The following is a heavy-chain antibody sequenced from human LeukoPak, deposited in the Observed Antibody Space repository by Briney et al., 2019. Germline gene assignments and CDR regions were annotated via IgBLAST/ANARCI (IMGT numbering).Heavy chain of an antibody. CDR1: GFTFGDYA. CDR3: AKGSATTVVTIDY. D-gene: IGHD4-23*01. V-gene: IGHV3-30*04. J-gene: IGHJ4*02. CDR2: ISSDGSDK. Sequence: GGSLRLSCSASGFTFGDYAMTWVRQAPGKGLEWVAVISSDGSDKYYADSVKGRFTISRDNSKNTMYLQMNSLRDEDTAVYYCAKGSATTVVTIDYWGQGTLVTVSS.